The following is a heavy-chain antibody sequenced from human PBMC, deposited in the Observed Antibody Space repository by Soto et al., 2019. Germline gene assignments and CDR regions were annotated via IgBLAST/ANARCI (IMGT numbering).Heavy chain of an antibody. V-gene: IGHV3-21*01. CDR2: ISTSSTYI. CDR3: ARDLVYSSGWGDFDY. J-gene: IGHJ4*02. CDR1: GFTFSSYS. D-gene: IGHD6-19*01. Sequence: EVPLVESGGGLVKPGGSLRLSCAVSGFTFSSYSMNWVRQAPGKGLEWVSSISTSSTYIYYADSVTGRFTISRDNAKNSLYLQMNSLRAEDTAVYYCARDLVYSSGWGDFDYWGQGTLVTVSS.